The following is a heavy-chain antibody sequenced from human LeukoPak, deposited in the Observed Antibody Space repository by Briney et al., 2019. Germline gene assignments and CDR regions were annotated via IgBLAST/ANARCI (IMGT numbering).Heavy chain of an antibody. V-gene: IGHV1-18*01. CDR1: DDTFSNYG. J-gene: IGHJ3*01. CDR3: ARTQWLEDAFDF. CDR2: ISTYNGNT. Sequence: GAPVKVSCKASDDTFSNYGISWVRQAPGQGLEWMGWISTYNGNTHYAQKFQGRVTMTTDTSTNIAYLELRDLRSDDTAVYYCARTQWLEDAFDFWGQGTEVTVSS. D-gene: IGHD6-19*01.